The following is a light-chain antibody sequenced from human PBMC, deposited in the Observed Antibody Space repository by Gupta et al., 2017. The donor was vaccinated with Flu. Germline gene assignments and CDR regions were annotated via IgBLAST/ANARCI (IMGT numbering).Light chain of an antibody. CDR3: MQRREFPPT. CDR1: QSLLDSDDGNTY. Sequence: IVMTQPPFLLPVTPDEPASISCRSSQSLLDSDDGNTYLDWYLQKPGQSPQLLIYTLSYRAPGVPDRFSGSGSGTDFTLEISRVEAEDVGVYYCMQRREFPPTFGGGTKVEIK. J-gene: IGKJ4*01. V-gene: IGKV2-40*01. CDR2: TLS.